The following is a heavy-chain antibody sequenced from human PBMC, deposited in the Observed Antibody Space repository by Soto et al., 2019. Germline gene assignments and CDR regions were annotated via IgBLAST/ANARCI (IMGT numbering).Heavy chain of an antibody. CDR1: GFDFSGSE. V-gene: IGHV3-48*03. J-gene: IGHJ4*02. Sequence: GGSLRLSCTAAGFDFSGSEMNWFRQAPGKGLEWVAYITGSGGAMFHADSLKGRFSISRDNAKNSLFLEMNNLTADDAGVYYCAKVAPFILGSPFWGQGTLVTVS. CDR2: ITGSGGAM. CDR3: AKVAPFILGSPF. D-gene: IGHD2-21*01.